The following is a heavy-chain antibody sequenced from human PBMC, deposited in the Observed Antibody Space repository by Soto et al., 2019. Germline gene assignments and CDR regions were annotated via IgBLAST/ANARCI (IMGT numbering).Heavy chain of an antibody. J-gene: IGHJ4*02. CDR1: GVSLTSGTYY. Sequence: SETLSLTCSVSGVSLTSGTYYWSWIRQHPGKGLEWIGYIFYSGSADYNPSLKSRVNISVDTSKNQFSLKLSSVTAADTAVYYCASTEDFFDYWGQGTLVTVSS. CDR3: ASTEDFFDY. CDR2: IFYSGSA. V-gene: IGHV4-31*03.